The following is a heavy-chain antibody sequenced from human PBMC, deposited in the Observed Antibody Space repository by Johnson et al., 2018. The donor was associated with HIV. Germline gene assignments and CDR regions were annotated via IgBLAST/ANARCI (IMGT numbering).Heavy chain of an antibody. CDR2: ISGSGGST. CDR1: GFTFSSYA. CDR3: AKGPLYYYDSRLGSGAFDI. Sequence: VQLVESGGGLVQPGGSLRLSCAASGFTFSSYAMNWVRQAPGKGLEWVSVISGSGGSTYHADSVKGRFTISRDNSKNTLYLQMNSLRAEDTAVYYCAKGPLYYYDSRLGSGAFDIWGQGTMVTVSS. V-gene: IGHV3-23*04. D-gene: IGHD3-22*01. J-gene: IGHJ3*02.